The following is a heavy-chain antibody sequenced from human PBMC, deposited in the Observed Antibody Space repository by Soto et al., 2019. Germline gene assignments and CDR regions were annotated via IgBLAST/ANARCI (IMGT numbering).Heavy chain of an antibody. CDR1: EFTFSNYA. CDR3: ARLFYYDFWSGYQRHYFDY. Sequence: PGGSLRLSCAASEFTFSNYAMSWVRQAPGKGLEWVASIKQDGSKKYYVDSVKGRFTISRDNAKNSLYLQMNSLTAEDTAVYYCARLFYYDFWSGYQRHYFDYWGQGTLVTVSS. CDR2: IKQDGSKK. V-gene: IGHV3-7*01. J-gene: IGHJ4*02. D-gene: IGHD3-3*01.